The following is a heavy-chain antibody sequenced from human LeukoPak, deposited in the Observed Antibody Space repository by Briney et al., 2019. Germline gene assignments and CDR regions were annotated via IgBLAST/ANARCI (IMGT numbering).Heavy chain of an antibody. CDR3: ARGLITMVRGVILPPDY. J-gene: IGHJ4*03. D-gene: IGHD3-10*01. Sequence: SETLSLTCAVYGGSFSGYYWSWIRQPPGKGLEWIGEINHSGSTNYNPSLKSRVTISVDTSKNQFSLKLSSVTAADTAVYYCARGLITMVRGVILPPDYWGQGTTVTVSS. V-gene: IGHV4-34*01. CDR1: GGSFSGYY. CDR2: INHSGST.